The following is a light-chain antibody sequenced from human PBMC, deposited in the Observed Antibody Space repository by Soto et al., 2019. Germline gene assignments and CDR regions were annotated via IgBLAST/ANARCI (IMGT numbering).Light chain of an antibody. V-gene: IGKV1-9*01. CDR1: QGVSRY. J-gene: IGKJ4*01. Sequence: DIQLTQSPSFLSASVGDRVAITCRASQGVSRYVAWYQQKPGKPPELLIYAASTLQSGVPPRFSGSASGTEFTLTIVSLQPEDFATYYCQQLNNYPFPFGGGTKVDVK. CDR2: AAS. CDR3: QQLNNYPFP.